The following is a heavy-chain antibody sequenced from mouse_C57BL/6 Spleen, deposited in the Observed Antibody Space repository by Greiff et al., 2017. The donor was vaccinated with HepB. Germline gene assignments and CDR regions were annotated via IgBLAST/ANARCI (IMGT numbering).Heavy chain of an antibody. CDR1: GYSITSGYY. D-gene: IGHD1-1*01. J-gene: IGHJ1*03. V-gene: IGHV3-6*01. CDR2: ISYDGSN. CDR3: ARHYYYGSSYWYFDV. Sequence: DVQLQESGPGLVKPSQSLSLTCSVTGYSITSGYYWNWIRQVPGNKLEWMGYISYDGSNNYNPSLKNRISITRDTSKNQFFLKLNSVTTEDTATYYCARHYYYGSSYWYFDVWGTGTTVTVSS.